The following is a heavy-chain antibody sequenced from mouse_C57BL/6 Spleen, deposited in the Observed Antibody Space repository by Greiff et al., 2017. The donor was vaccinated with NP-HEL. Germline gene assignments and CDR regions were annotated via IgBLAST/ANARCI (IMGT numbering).Heavy chain of an antibody. V-gene: IGHV14-4*01. CDR2: IDPENGDT. CDR1: GFNIKDDS. J-gene: IGHJ4*01. CDR3: TRWLPHAMDD. D-gene: IGHD2-3*01. Sequence: EVQLQQSGAELVRPGASVKLSCTASGFNIKDDSMHWVKQRPEQGLEWIGWIDPENGDTEYASKFQGKATITADTSSNTAYLQLSSLTSEDTAVYYCTRWLPHAMDDWGQGTSVTVSS.